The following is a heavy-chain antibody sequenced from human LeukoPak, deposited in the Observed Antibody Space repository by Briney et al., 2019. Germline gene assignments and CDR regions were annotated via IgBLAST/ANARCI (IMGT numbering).Heavy chain of an antibody. D-gene: IGHD4-23*01. CDR2: ISSDGGST. CDR1: GFTFSTYA. J-gene: IGHJ4*02. CDR3: ARGSIMVVTRGYFDY. V-gene: IGHV3-64*01. Sequence: GGSLSLSCAASGFTFSTYAMHWVRQAPGKGLEYVSAISSDGGSTYYANSVTGRFTISRDNSKNTLYLQMGTLRAEDMAVYYCARGSIMVVTRGYFDYWGQGTLVTVSS.